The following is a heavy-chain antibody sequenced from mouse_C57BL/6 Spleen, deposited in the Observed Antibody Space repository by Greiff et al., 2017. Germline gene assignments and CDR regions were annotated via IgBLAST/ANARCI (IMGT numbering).Heavy chain of an antibody. V-gene: IGHV14-1*01. Sequence: VQLQQSGAELVRPGASVKLSCTASGFNIKDYYMHWVKQRPEQGLEWIGRIDPEDGDTEYAPKFQGKATMTADTSSNTAYLQLSSLTSEDTAVYYCTTDYGSRYGFDYWGQGTTLTVSS. CDR1: GFNIKDYY. CDR2: IDPEDGDT. CDR3: TTDYGSRYGFDY. J-gene: IGHJ2*01. D-gene: IGHD1-1*01.